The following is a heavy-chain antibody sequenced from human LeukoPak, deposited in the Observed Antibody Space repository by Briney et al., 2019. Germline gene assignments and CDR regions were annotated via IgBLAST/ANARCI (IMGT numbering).Heavy chain of an antibody. D-gene: IGHD3-10*01. CDR1: GFTFYDYA. Sequence: GGSLRLSCAASGFTFYDYAMHWVRQAPGKGLEWVSGISWNSGSIGYADSVKGRFTISRDNAKNSLYLQMNSLRAEDTALYYCAKDMGTMVRGGYAFDIWGQGTMVTVSS. J-gene: IGHJ3*02. CDR2: ISWNSGSI. V-gene: IGHV3-9*01. CDR3: AKDMGTMVRGGYAFDI.